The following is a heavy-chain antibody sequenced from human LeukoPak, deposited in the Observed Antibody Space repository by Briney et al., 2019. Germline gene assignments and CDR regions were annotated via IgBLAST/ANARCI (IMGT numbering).Heavy chain of an antibody. D-gene: IGHD2-15*01. J-gene: IGHJ4*02. CDR3: AKATLGSCSGARCYPFDY. V-gene: IGHV3-23*01. CDR1: GYTFSTCT. Sequence: GGSLTLSCAAAGYTFSTCTINWVRQRPGKGIEWVSSITGNGGSTYLADSVKGRFTISRDNSRNTLYLQMNSLRAEDTAVYYCAKATLGSCSGARCYPFDYWGQGTLVTVSS. CDR2: ITGNGGST.